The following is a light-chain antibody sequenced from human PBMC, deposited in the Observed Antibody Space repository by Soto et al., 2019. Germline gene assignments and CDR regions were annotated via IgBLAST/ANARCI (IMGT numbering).Light chain of an antibody. J-gene: IGKJ1*01. CDR3: QQYNGYPWT. V-gene: IGKV1-5*03. CDR2: RAS. Sequence: DIQMTQSPSTLSASVGDRVTITCRASQSISSWLAWYQRKPGKAPKLLTYRASILESGVPSSFSGSGSGTEFTLTISSLQPDDFATYYCQQYNGYPWTFGQGTKVEV. CDR1: QSISSW.